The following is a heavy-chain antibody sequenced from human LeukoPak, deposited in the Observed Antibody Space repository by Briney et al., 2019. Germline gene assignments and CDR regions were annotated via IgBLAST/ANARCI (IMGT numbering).Heavy chain of an antibody. CDR3: ARGTGLRPLGSGSIDC. D-gene: IGHD3-10*01. CDR1: GFTLSSYA. CDR2: ISYDGSDT. V-gene: IGHV3-30-3*01. J-gene: IGHJ4*02. Sequence: PGRSLRLSCAASGFTLSSYAMHWVRQAPGKGLEWVVVISYDGSDTNYADSVKGRFTISRDNSKNTLYLQMNRVRAEDTAVYYCARGTGLRPLGSGSIDCWGQGTLVSVSS.